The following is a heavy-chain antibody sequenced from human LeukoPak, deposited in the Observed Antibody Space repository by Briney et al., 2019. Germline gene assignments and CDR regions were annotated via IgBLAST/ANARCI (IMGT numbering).Heavy chain of an antibody. Sequence: PGGSLRLSCAASGFTFSSYAMHWVRQAPGKGLEWVAVISYDGSNKYYADSVKGRFTISRDSSKNTLYLQMNSLRAEDTAVYYCARDYYDSSGYPDYWGQGTLVTVSS. J-gene: IGHJ4*02. CDR3: ARDYYDSSGYPDY. V-gene: IGHV3-30-3*01. CDR2: ISYDGSNK. CDR1: GFTFSSYA. D-gene: IGHD3-22*01.